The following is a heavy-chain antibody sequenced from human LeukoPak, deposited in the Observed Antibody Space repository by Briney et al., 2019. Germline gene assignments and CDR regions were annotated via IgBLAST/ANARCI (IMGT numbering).Heavy chain of an antibody. J-gene: IGHJ6*03. V-gene: IGHV1-18*01. D-gene: IGHD2-2*01. CDR3: ARAVPPRVVPAARGGSYYYYYMDV. Sequence: ASVKVSCKASGYTFTSYGISWVRQAPGQGLEWMGWISAYNGNTNYAQKLQGRVTMTTDTSTSTAYMELRSLRSDDTAVYYCARAVPPRVVPAARGGSYYYYYMDVWGKGTTVTVSS. CDR1: GYTFTSYG. CDR2: ISAYNGNT.